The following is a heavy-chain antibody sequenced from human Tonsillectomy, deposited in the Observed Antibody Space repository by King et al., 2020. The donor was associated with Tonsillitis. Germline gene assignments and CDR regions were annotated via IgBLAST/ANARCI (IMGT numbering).Heavy chain of an antibody. CDR1: GFTFSSYS. J-gene: IGHJ5*02. V-gene: IGHV3-21*01. Sequence: QLVQSGGGLVKPGGSLRLSCAASGFTFSSYSMNWVRQAPGKGLEWVSSISSSSSYIYYADSVKGRFTISRDNAKNSLYLQMNSLRAEDTAVYYCARENDFWSGYTPINWFDPWGQGTLVTVSS. CDR2: ISSSSSYI. CDR3: ARENDFWSGYTPINWFDP. D-gene: IGHD3-3*01.